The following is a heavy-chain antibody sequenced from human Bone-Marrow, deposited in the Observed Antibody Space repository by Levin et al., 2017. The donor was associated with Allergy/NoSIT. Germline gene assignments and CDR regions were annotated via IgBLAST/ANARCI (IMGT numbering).Heavy chain of an antibody. V-gene: IGHV3-53*01. CDR2: IYSGGGT. CDR3: ASRTTIFNY. J-gene: IGHJ4*02. Sequence: PGGSLRLSCVASGFNVTKYYLTWVRQAPGKGLEWVSVIYSGGGTYYADSVKGRFIISRDTSRNTVYLQMNSLRAADTAVYYCASRTTIFNYWGQGTLVTVSS. D-gene: IGHD5-24*01. CDR1: GFNVTKYY.